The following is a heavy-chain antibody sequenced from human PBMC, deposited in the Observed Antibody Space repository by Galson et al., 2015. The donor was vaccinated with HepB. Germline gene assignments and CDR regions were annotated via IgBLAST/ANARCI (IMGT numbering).Heavy chain of an antibody. CDR2: IYSGGST. V-gene: IGHV3-53*01. CDR1: GFTVSSNY. CDR3: ARAPGKLRGYYYYMDV. J-gene: IGHJ6*03. Sequence: SLRLSCAASGFTVSSNYMSWVRQAPGKGLEWVSVIYSGGSTYYADSVKGRFTISRDNSKNTLYVQMNSLRAEDTAVYYCARAPGKLRGYYYYMDVWGKGTTVTVSS. D-gene: IGHD4-17*01.